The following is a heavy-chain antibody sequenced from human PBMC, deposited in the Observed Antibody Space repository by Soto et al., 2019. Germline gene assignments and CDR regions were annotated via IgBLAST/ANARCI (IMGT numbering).Heavy chain of an antibody. CDR2: ISGSGGST. J-gene: IGHJ4*02. Sequence: SCAASGFTFSSYAMNWVRQAPGKGLEWVSAISGSGGSTYYADSVKGRFTISRDNSKNTLYLQMNSLRAEDTAVYYCANQFTVTTGFDYWGQGTLVTVSS. CDR1: GFTFSSYA. CDR3: ANQFTVTTGFDY. V-gene: IGHV3-23*01. D-gene: IGHD4-17*01.